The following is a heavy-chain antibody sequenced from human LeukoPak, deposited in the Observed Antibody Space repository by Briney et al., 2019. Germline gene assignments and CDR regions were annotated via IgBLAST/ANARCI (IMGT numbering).Heavy chain of an antibody. CDR3: ERLYITSHLNWFDP. J-gene: IGHJ5*02. Sequence: PSETLSLTCTVSGGSISSYYWSWIRQPPGKGLEWIGYIYTSGSTNYNPSLESRVTISVDTSKNQFSLKLSSVTAADTAVYYCERLYITSHLNWFDPWGQGTLVTVSS. CDR2: IYTSGST. D-gene: IGHD3-10*01. V-gene: IGHV4-4*09. CDR1: GGSISSYY.